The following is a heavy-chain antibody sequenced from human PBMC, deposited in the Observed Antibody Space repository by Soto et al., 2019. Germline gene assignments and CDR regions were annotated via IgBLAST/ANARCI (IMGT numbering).Heavy chain of an antibody. Sequence: ASVKVSCKASGYIFTDYYMHWVRQAPGQELGWMGRINPKDGDTNYAQKFQGRVTMTKDTSTDTAYMELSSLRSEDTAVYYCATLDFWSGPSPAYYYYMDVWGKGTTVTVSS. CDR3: ATLDFWSGPSPAYYYYMDV. J-gene: IGHJ6*03. D-gene: IGHD3-3*01. V-gene: IGHV1-2*06. CDR2: INPKDGDT. CDR1: GYIFTDYY.